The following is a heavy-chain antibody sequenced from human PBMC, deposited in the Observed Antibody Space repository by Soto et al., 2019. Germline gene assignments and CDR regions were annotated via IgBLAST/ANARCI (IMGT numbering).Heavy chain of an antibody. V-gene: IGHV3-74*01. CDR2: IKSDGSTT. Sequence: EVQLVESGGGLVQPGGSLRLSCAASGFTFSNYWMPWVRQRPGEGLVWVSRIKSDGSTTDYADSVKGRFTISRDNAKNTLYLQMNSLSAEDTAGYYCAKMAASWGQGTLVTVSS. D-gene: IGHD2-8*01. CDR3: AKMAAS. J-gene: IGHJ5*02. CDR1: GFTFSNYW.